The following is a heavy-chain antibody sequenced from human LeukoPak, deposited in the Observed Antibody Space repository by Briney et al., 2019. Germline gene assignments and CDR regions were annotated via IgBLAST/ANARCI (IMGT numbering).Heavy chain of an antibody. CDR3: AKDRAAAGPYYYYGMDV. CDR1: GFTFSSYG. V-gene: IGHV3-30*18. D-gene: IGHD6-13*01. CDR2: ISYDGSNK. Sequence: PGGSLRLSCAASGFTFSSYGMHWVRQAPGKGLEWVAVISYDGSNKYCADSVKGRFTISRDNSKNTLYLQMNSLRAEDTAVYYCAKDRAAAGPYYYYGMDVWGQGTTVTVSS. J-gene: IGHJ6*02.